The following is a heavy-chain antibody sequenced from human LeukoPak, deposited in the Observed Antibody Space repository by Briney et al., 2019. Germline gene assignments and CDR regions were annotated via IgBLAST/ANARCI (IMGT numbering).Heavy chain of an antibody. CDR1: GGTFSSYA. CDR2: IIPIFGTA. V-gene: IGHV1-69*05. J-gene: IGHJ4*02. Sequence: ASVKVSCMASGGTFSSYAISWVRQAPGQGLEWMGGIIPIFGTANYEQKFQGRVTITTDESTSTAYMELSSLRSEDTAVYYCARDQSYGDYVGGCDYWGQGTLVSVSS. D-gene: IGHD4-17*01. CDR3: ARDQSYGDYVGGCDY.